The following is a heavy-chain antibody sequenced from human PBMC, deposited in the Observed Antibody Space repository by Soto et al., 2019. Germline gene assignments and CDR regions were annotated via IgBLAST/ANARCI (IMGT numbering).Heavy chain of an antibody. CDR1: GYNFTSYG. CDR2: ISPHNDRT. D-gene: IGHD6-19*01. Sequence: QVQLVQSGADVKKPGAAVKVSCKASGYNFTSYGISWVRQAPGQGLEWMGWISPHNDRTKYARRFQDRVTMTTETPTSTGHMELGSLRSDDTAVYYCARDLYYSSGRYFDHDAFDIWGQWTVVTVSS. CDR3: ARDLYYSSGRYFDHDAFDI. J-gene: IGHJ3*02. V-gene: IGHV1-18*01.